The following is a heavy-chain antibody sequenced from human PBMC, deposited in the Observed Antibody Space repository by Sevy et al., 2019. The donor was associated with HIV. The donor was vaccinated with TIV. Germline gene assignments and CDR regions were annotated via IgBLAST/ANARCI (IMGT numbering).Heavy chain of an antibody. CDR1: GFTFSSYS. CDR3: ARDLIYDFWSGSRAKNYYYYGMDV. D-gene: IGHD3-3*01. J-gene: IGHJ6*02. CDR2: ISSSSSYI. V-gene: IGHV3-21*01. Sequence: GGSLRLSCAASGFTFSSYSMNWVRQAPGKGLEWVSSISSSSSYIYYADSVKGRFTIPRDNAKNSLYLQMNSLRAEDTAVYYCARDLIYDFWSGSRAKNYYYYGMDVWGQGTTVTVSS.